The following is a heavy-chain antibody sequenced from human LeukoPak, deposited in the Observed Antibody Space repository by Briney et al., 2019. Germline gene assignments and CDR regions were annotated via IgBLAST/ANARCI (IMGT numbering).Heavy chain of an antibody. CDR1: GFTFSSCG. V-gene: IGHV3-23*01. CDR2: ISGSGGST. J-gene: IGHJ4*02. D-gene: IGHD3-10*01. CDR3: ARGGGPYYSGSGSFDY. Sequence: PGGSLRLSCAASGFTFSSCGMHWVRQAPGKGLEWVSAISGSGGSTYYADSVKGRFTISRDNSRNTLYLQMNSLRAEDTAVYYCARGGGPYYSGSGSFDYWGQGTLVTVSS.